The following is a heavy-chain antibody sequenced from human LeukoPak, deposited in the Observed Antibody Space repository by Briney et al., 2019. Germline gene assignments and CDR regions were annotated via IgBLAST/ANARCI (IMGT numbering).Heavy chain of an antibody. CDR2: IYWNDDK. V-gene: IGHV2-5*01. Sequence: SGPTLVKPTQTLTLTCTFSGFSLSTRGLGVGWIRQPPGKALEWLALIYWNDDKRYSPSLKSRLTITKDTSKNQVVVTMTNMDPVDTATYYCAHRPTTNALGAFDIWGQGTMVTVSS. D-gene: IGHD3-16*01. J-gene: IGHJ3*02. CDR1: GFSLSTRGLG. CDR3: AHRPTTNALGAFDI.